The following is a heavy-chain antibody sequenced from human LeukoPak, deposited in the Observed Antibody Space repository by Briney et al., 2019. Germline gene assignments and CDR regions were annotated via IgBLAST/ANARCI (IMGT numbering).Heavy chain of an antibody. Sequence: SETLSLTCTVSGGSISSYYWSWIRQPPGKGLEWIGSIYYSGSTYYNPSLKSRVTISVDTSKNQFSLKLSSVTAADTAVYYCARRAAAGLFDYWGQGTLVTVSS. CDR2: IYYSGST. J-gene: IGHJ4*02. CDR1: GGSISSYY. CDR3: ARRAAAGLFDY. V-gene: IGHV4-59*05. D-gene: IGHD6-13*01.